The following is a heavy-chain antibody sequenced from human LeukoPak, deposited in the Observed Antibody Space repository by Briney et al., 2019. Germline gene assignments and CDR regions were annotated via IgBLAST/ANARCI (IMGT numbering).Heavy chain of an antibody. CDR3: ARLGMVRGVNYYYGMDV. CDR2: IYPGDSDT. CDR1: GYSFTSYW. D-gene: IGHD3-10*01. Sequence: GESLKISCKGSGYSFTSYWIGWVRQMPGKGLEWMGIIYPGDSDTRYSPSFQGQVTISADKSISTAYLQWSSLRASDTAMYYCARLGMVRGVNYYYGMDVWGQGTTVTVSS. V-gene: IGHV5-51*01. J-gene: IGHJ6*02.